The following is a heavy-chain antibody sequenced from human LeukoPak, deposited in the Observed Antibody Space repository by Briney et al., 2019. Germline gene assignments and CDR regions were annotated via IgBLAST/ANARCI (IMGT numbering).Heavy chain of an antibody. CDR3: ARHLLHGKNFDY. CDR2: IKEDGRDK. V-gene: IGHV3-7*03. Sequence: GGSLRLSCGTSGFTFSDSWMRWFRQAPGQGLVWLAFIKEDGRDKYYMDSVRGRFTISRDNAEDSLYLQLHDLSAEDTAIFYWARHLLHGKNFDYWGQGALVTVSS. CDR1: GFTFSDSW. J-gene: IGHJ4*02.